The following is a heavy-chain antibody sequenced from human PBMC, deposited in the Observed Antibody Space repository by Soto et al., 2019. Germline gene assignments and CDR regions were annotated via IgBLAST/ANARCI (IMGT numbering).Heavy chain of an antibody. CDR3: ARSRSGAVADSFDF. CDR2: IKFDGSEK. J-gene: IGHJ4*02. V-gene: IGHV3-7*01. Sequence: GGSLRLSCAASGFTFSDYWMSWVRQAPGKGPEWVANIKFDGSEKQYVESVKGRFSISRGNSKNTVHLEMNSLRDEDTALYYCARSRSGAVADSFDFWGQGTLVTVSS. CDR1: GFTFSDYW. D-gene: IGHD3-10*01.